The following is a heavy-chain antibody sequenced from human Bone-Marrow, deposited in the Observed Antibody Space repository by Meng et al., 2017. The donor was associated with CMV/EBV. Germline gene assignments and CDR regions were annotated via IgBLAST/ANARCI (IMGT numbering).Heavy chain of an antibody. CDR3: ASLWGSGYDYAFDP. Sequence: SETLSLTCAVYGGSLSGYYWSWIRQPPGKGLEWIGEINHSGSANYNPSLKSRVTISVDTSKNQFSLKVSSVTAADTAVYYCASLWGSGYDYAFDPWGQGTLVTVSS. CDR1: GGSLSGYY. CDR2: INHSGSA. D-gene: IGHD5-12*01. J-gene: IGHJ5*02. V-gene: IGHV4-34*01.